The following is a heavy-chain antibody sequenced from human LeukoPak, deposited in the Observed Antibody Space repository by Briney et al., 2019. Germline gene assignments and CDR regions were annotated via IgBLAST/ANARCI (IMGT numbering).Heavy chain of an antibody. CDR3: AKDLYGDYDLDY. J-gene: IGHJ4*02. Sequence: PGASLRLSCAASGFTFSSYAMTWVRQAPGKGLEWVSLISGSGDSTYYADSVKGRFTISRDNSKNTLFLQMNSLRAEDTAIYYCAKDLYGDYDLDYWGQGTLVTVSS. D-gene: IGHD4-17*01. CDR2: ISGSGDST. V-gene: IGHV3-23*01. CDR1: GFTFSSYA.